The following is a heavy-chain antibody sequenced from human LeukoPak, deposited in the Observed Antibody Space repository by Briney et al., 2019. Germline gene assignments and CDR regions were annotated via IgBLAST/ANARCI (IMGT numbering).Heavy chain of an antibody. CDR1: GFTVSSNY. J-gene: IGHJ1*01. Sequence: PGGSLRLSCAASGFTVSSNYMSWARQAPGKGLEWVSVIYSGGSTYYADSVKGRLTISRDNSKNTLYLQMSSLKTEDTAVYYCAKHIYGVVSIQQWGQGTLVTVSS. CDR3: AKHIYGVVSIQQ. CDR2: IYSGGST. V-gene: IGHV3-53*01. D-gene: IGHD3-3*01.